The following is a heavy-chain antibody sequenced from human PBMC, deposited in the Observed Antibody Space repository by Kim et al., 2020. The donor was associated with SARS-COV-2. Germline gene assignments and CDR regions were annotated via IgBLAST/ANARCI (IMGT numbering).Heavy chain of an antibody. CDR2: INPNSGGT. D-gene: IGHD3-10*01. CDR3: ARGSGSGRRYYYYYGMDV. Sequence: ASVKVSCKASGYTFTGYYMHWVRQAPGQGLEWMGWINPNSGGTNYAQKFQGWVTMTRDTSISTAYMELSRLRSDDTAVYYCARGSGSGRRYYYYYGMDVWGQGTTVTVSS. V-gene: IGHV1-2*04. J-gene: IGHJ6*02. CDR1: GYTFTGYY.